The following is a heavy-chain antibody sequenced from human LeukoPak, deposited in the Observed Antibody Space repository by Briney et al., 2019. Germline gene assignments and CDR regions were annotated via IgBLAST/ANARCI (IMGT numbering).Heavy chain of an antibody. CDR1: GYSISSGYY. CDR2: IYTSGST. V-gene: IGHV4-61*02. CDR3: AREVTGTKSDY. D-gene: IGHD1-7*01. Sequence: SETLSLTCAVSGYSISSGYYWSWIRQPAGKGLEWIGRIYTSGSTNYNPSLKSRVTVSVDTSKNQFSLKLSSVTAADTAVYYCAREVTGTKSDYWGQGTLVTVSS. J-gene: IGHJ4*02.